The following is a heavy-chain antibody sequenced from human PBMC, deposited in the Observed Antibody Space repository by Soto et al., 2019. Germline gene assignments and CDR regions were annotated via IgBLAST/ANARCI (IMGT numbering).Heavy chain of an antibody. CDR1: GDTVSSNSVA. Sequence: SQTLSLTCVCSGDTVSSNSVAWNWVRQSPSRGLEWLGRTYYRSRWCSDYAVSVRSRIDINADTSKNQVSLQLNSVTPEDTAVYYCARSEEDSDYYYYGMDVWGQGTTVTVS. J-gene: IGHJ6*02. D-gene: IGHD2-15*01. CDR2: TYYRSRWCS. V-gene: IGHV6-1*01. CDR3: ARSEEDSDYYYYGMDV.